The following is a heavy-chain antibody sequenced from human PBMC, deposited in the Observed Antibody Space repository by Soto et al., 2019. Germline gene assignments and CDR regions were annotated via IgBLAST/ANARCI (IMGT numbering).Heavy chain of an antibody. V-gene: IGHV4-59*12. CDR2: IYYTGST. J-gene: IGHJ4*02. CDR1: DGSISNYY. D-gene: IGHD1-1*01. Sequence: SETLCLTCTVSDGSISNYYWSWIRQPPGKGLEWIGYIYYTGSTNYNPSLKSRVNISVDTSKNQFSLKLSSVTAADTAVYYCARRTWHFDYWGQGTLVTVSS. CDR3: ARRTWHFDY.